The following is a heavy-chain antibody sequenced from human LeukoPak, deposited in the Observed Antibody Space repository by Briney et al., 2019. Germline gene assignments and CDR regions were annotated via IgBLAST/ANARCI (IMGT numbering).Heavy chain of an antibody. CDR1: GFTFSSYA. CDR3: AKERGDYRAFDI. D-gene: IGHD4-17*01. J-gene: IGHJ3*02. V-gene: IGHV3-30-3*01. CDR2: ISYDGGNT. Sequence: GGSLRLSCAASGFTFSSYAMHWVRQAPSKGLEWVAVISYDGGNTYYADSVKGRFTISSDNSKSTLYLQMNSLRAEDTAVYYCAKERGDYRAFDIWGQGTMVTVSS.